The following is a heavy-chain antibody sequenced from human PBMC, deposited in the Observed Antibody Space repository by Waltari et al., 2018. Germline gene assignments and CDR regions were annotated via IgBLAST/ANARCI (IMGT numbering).Heavy chain of an antibody. Sequence: QVQLQQWGSGLLKPAETLSPTCGVSGGSFRGCHRRGIRQPPGKGLEWIGEINHSGHTNYNPSLKSRVTISIDTSKNQFSLKLSSVTAADTAVYYCARGRPYYMDVWGKGTTVTVSS. CDR2: INHSGHT. CDR3: ARGRPYYMDV. CDR1: GGSFRGCH. V-gene: IGHV4-34*01. J-gene: IGHJ6*03.